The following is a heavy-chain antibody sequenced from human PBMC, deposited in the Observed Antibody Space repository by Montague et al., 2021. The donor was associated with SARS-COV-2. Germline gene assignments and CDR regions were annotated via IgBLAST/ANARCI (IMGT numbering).Heavy chain of an antibody. J-gene: IGHJ4*02. CDR1: GDSVKTNLYY. D-gene: IGHD2-15*01. CDR2: IYYTGTT. V-gene: IGHV4-39*01. CDR3: ANADRCSSGSCYSPFDS. Sequence: SETLSLTCTVSGDSVKTNLYYWGWIRQPPGKGLEWIGNIYYTGTTYYSPSLKSRVTMSVDTSKNQFSLKLTSVTAADTAVYYCANADRCSSGSCYSPFDSWGQGSLVTVSS.